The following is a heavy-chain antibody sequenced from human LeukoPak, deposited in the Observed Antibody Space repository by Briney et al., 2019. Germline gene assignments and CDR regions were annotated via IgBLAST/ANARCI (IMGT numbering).Heavy chain of an antibody. CDR2: ISSSSSYI. CDR1: GFTFSSYS. V-gene: IGHV3-21*04. J-gene: IGHJ3*02. CDR3: AKAGGTDAFDI. Sequence: NAGGSLRLSCAASGFTFSSYSMNWVRQAPGKGLEWVSSISSSSSYIYYADSVKGRFTISRDNAKNSLYLQMNSLRAEDTAVYYCAKAGGTDAFDIWGQGTMVTVSS.